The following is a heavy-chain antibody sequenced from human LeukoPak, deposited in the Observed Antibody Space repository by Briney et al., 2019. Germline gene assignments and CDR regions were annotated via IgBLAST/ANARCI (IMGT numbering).Heavy chain of an antibody. CDR3: ARDRAWNYFDY. J-gene: IGHJ4*02. CDR2: ISNDGSRK. Sequence: GGSLSLSCAPSGFTFSRHGMYWVRQAPGKGLEWVAIISNDGSRKYYAHSVEGRFTNSRDNSKTTLYLQMDSLRAEDTAVYYCARDRAWNYFDYWGQGTLVTASS. CDR1: GFTFSRHG. D-gene: IGHD3-3*01. V-gene: IGHV3-30*03.